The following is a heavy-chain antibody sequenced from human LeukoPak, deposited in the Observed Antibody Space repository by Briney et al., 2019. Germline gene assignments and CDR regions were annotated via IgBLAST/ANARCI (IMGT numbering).Heavy chain of an antibody. Sequence: SETLSLTCTVSGGSISSYYWSWIRQPPGKGLEWIGYTYYSGTTNYSPSLKSRVTISVDTSKNQFSLKLSSVTAADTAVYYCARGVYIAAAQYAYWGQGTLVTVSS. CDR1: GGSISSYY. J-gene: IGHJ4*02. D-gene: IGHD6-13*01. CDR2: TYYSGTT. CDR3: ARGVYIAAAQYAY. V-gene: IGHV4-59*01.